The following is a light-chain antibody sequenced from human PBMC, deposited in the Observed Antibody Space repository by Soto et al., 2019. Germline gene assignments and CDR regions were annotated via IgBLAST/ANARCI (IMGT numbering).Light chain of an antibody. CDR3: LLSYSGARP. CDR2: DTS. J-gene: IGLJ2*01. Sequence: QAVVTQEPSLTVSPGGTVTLTCGSSTGAVTSGHYPYWFQQKPGQARRTLIYDTSNKHSWTPARFSGSLLGGKAALTLSGAQPEDEADYYCLLSYSGARPFGGGTKVTVL. V-gene: IGLV7-46*01. CDR1: TGAVTSGHY.